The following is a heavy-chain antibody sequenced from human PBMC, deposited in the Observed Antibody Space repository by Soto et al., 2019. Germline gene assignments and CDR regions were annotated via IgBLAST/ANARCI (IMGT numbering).Heavy chain of an antibody. Sequence: SETLSLTCTVSGGSISSSSYYWGWIGQPPGKGLEWIGSIYYSGSTYYNPSLKSRVTISVDTSKNQFSLKLSSVTAADTAVYYCARGSIAAAPYYYYGMDVWGQGTTVTVSS. D-gene: IGHD6-13*01. J-gene: IGHJ6*02. CDR2: IYYSGST. CDR3: ARGSIAAAPYYYYGMDV. V-gene: IGHV4-39*01. CDR1: GGSISSSSYY.